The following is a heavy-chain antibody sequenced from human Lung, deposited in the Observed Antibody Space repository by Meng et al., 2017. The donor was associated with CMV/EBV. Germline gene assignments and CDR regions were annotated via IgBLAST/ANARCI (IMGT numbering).Heavy chain of an antibody. CDR1: GFTFSSYS. J-gene: IGHJ4*02. D-gene: IGHD2-15*01. V-gene: IGHV3-21*01. CDR2: ISSNSKYI. Sequence: GGSXRLXCAVSGFTFSSYSVNWVRQAPGKGLEWVSSISSNSKYIFYADSVKGRFTISRDNAKNALHLQMNSLRDEDTALYYCARVYCSRGSCSFDYWGQGAXVTVSS. CDR3: ARVYCSRGSCSFDY.